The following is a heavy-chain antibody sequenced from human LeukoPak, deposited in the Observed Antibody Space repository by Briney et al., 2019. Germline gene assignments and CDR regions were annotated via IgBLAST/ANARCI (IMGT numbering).Heavy chain of an antibody. J-gene: IGHJ4*02. V-gene: IGHV1-2*02. CDR3: ARDITGRSGWYIDY. D-gene: IGHD6-19*01. CDR1: GYTFTGYY. Sequence: GASVTVSCKASGYTFTGYYMHWVRQAPGQGLEWMGWTNPNSGGTNYAQKFQGRVTMTRDTSISTAYMELSRLRSDDTAVYYCARDITGRSGWYIDYWGQGTLVTVSS. CDR2: TNPNSGGT.